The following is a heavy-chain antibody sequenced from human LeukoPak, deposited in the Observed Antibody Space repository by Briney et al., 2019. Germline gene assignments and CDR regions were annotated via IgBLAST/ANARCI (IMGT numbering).Heavy chain of an antibody. CDR1: GGSISSSSYY. V-gene: IGHV4-39*01. D-gene: IGHD6-19*01. CDR3: ARRSLGYSSGWYLNAFDI. Sequence: SETLSLTCTVSGGSISSSSYYWGWIRQPPGTGLEWIGSIYYSGSTYYNPSLKSRVTISVDTSKNQFPLKLSSVTAADTAVYYCARRSLGYSSGWYLNAFDIWGQGTMVTVSS. J-gene: IGHJ3*02. CDR2: IYYSGST.